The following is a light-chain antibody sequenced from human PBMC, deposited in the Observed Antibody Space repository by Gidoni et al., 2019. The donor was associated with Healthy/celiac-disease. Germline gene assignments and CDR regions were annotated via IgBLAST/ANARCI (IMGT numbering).Light chain of an antibody. V-gene: IGLV1-44*01. J-gene: IGLJ3*02. CDR2: SNN. Sequence: HSVLTQPPSASGTPGQRDPIPCSGSSSNIGRNTVNWYQQPPGTAPKLLIYSNNKRPSGVPDRFSGSKSGTSATLAISGLQSEDEADYYCAAWDDSLNGPVFGGGTKLTVL. CDR1: SSNIGRNT. CDR3: AAWDDSLNGPV.